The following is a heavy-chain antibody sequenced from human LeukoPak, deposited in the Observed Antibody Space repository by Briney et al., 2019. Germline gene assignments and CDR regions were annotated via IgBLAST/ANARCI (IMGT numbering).Heavy chain of an antibody. CDR1: GGSFSGYY. D-gene: IGHD6-19*01. CDR2: INHSGST. Sequence: SETLSLTCAVYGGSFSGYYWSWIRQPPGKGLEWIGEINHSGSTNYNPSLKSRVTISVDTSKNQFSLKLSSVTAADTAVYYCAARYSSGWYLTWGQGTLVTVSS. V-gene: IGHV4-34*01. CDR3: AARYSSGWYLT. J-gene: IGHJ5*02.